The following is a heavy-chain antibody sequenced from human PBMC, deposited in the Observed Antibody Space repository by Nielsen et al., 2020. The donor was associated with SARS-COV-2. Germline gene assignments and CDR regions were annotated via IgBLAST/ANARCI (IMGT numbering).Heavy chain of an antibody. D-gene: IGHD3-16*02. CDR2: ISSSSSTI. V-gene: IGHV3-48*01. CDR1: GFTFSSYS. J-gene: IGHJ4*02. CDR3: ARVLPPDTYVWGSYRPVDY. Sequence: GGSLRLSCAASGFTFSSYSMNWVRQAPGKGLEWVSYISSSSSTIYYADSVKGRFTISRDNAKNSLYLQMNSLRAEDTAVYYCARVLPPDTYVWGSYRPVDYWGQGTLVTVSS.